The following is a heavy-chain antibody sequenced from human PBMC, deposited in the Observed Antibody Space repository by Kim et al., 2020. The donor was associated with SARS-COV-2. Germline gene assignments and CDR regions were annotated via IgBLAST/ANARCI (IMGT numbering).Heavy chain of an antibody. CDR3: ARVYSGLSFWYFDL. V-gene: IGHV3-30*04. J-gene: IGHJ2*01. CDR2: ISYDGSNK. Sequence: GGSLRLSCAASGFTFSSYAMHWVRQAPGKGLEWVAVISYDGSNKYYADSVKGRFTISRDNSKNTLYLQMNSLRAEDTAVYYCARVYSGLSFWYFDLWGRGTLVTVSS. CDR1: GFTFSSYA. D-gene: IGHD1-26*01.